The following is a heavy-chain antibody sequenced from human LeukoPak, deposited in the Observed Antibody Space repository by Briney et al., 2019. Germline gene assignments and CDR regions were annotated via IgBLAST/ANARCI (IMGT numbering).Heavy chain of an antibody. J-gene: IGHJ4*02. Sequence: SQTLSLTCTVSGVSISSGGYYWSWIRQHPGKGLEWIGYIYYSGSTYYNPSLKSRVTISVDTSKNQFSLKLSSVTTADTAVYYCARGGLIYDISDYSKTTFDYWGQGTLVTVSS. V-gene: IGHV4-31*03. CDR2: IYYSGST. CDR3: ARGGLIYDISDYSKTTFDY. CDR1: GVSISSGGYY. D-gene: IGHD3-22*01.